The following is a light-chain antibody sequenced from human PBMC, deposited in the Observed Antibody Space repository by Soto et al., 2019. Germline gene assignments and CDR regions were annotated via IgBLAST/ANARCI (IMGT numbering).Light chain of an antibody. J-gene: IGKJ4*01. V-gene: IGKV1-33*01. CDR1: QDIKTF. Sequence: DIQMTQSPSSLSVSVGDRVTITCQANQDIKTFLHWYQQKPGKAPKVLIYGASYLEPGVPSRFSGTGSGTDFTFPINRLXPEDXXXXXCXQYDSVPLTFGGGTKVDIK. CDR2: GAS. CDR3: XQYDSVPLT.